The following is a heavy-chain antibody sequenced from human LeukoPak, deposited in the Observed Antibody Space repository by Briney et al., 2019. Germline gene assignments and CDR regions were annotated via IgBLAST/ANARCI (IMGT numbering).Heavy chain of an antibody. CDR1: GFTFSSYW. D-gene: IGHD4-17*01. CDR3: ARGMTTVTTENWFDP. V-gene: IGHV3-74*01. CDR2: INSDGSST. J-gene: IGHJ5*02. Sequence: GGSLRLSCAASGFTFSSYWMHWVRQAPGKGLVWVSRINSDGSSTSYADSVKGRFTISRDNAKNTLYLQMNSLRAEDTAAYYCARGMTTVTTENWFDPWGQGTLVTVSS.